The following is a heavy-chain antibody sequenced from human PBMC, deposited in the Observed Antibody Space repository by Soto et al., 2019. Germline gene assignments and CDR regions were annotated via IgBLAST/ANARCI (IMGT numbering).Heavy chain of an antibody. CDR3: ARERPSGSSFPYFDY. D-gene: IGHD6-6*01. Sequence: GASVKVSCKASGYTFTSYAMHWVRQAPGQRLEWMGWINAGNGNTKYSQKFQGRVTITRDTSASTAYMELSSLRSEDTAVYYCARERPSGSSFPYFDYWGQGTLVTVSS. J-gene: IGHJ4*02. V-gene: IGHV1-3*01. CDR2: INAGNGNT. CDR1: GYTFTSYA.